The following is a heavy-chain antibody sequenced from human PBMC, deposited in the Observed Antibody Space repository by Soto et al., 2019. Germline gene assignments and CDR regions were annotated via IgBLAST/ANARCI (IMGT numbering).Heavy chain of an antibody. D-gene: IGHD3-3*01. CDR1: GGSISSSSYY. CDR3: ARLEWLLVNGGGNYFDY. CDR2: IYYSGST. J-gene: IGHJ4*02. V-gene: IGHV4-39*01. Sequence: SETLSLTCTVSGGSISSSSYYWGWIRQPPGKGLEWIGSIYYSGSTYYNPSLKSRVTISVDTSKNQFSLKLSSVTAADTAVYYCARLEWLLVNGGGNYFDYWGQGTLVTVSS.